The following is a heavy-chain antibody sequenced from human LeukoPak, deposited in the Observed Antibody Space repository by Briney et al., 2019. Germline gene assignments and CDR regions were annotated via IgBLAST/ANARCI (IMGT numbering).Heavy chain of an antibody. CDR3: AKDTPYSSSWVFDY. J-gene: IGHJ4*02. V-gene: IGHV4-38-2*02. D-gene: IGHD6-13*01. Sequence: SETLSLTCTVSGYSISSGYYWGWIRQPPGKGLEWIGSIYHSGSTYYNPSLKSRVTISVDTSKNQFSLKLSSVTVADTAVYYCAKDTPYSSSWVFDYWGQGTLVTVSS. CDR2: IYHSGST. CDR1: GYSISSGYY.